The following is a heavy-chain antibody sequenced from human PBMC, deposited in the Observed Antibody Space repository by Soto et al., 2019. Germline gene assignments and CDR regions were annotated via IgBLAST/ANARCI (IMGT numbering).Heavy chain of an antibody. CDR2: IKQDGSEK. Sequence: PGGSLRLSCAASGFTFSSYWMSWVRQAPGKGLEWVANIKQDGSEKYYVDSVKGRFTISRDNAKNSLYLQMNSLRAEDTAVYYCARVIAAADPGGYWFDPWGQGTLVTSPQ. J-gene: IGHJ5*02. V-gene: IGHV3-7*03. CDR1: GFTFSSYW. D-gene: IGHD6-13*01. CDR3: ARVIAAADPGGYWFDP.